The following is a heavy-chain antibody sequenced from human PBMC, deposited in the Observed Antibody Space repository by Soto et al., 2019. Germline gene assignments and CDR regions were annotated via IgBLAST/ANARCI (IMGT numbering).Heavy chain of an antibody. CDR1: GGSISSSSYY. J-gene: IGHJ6*02. D-gene: IGHD3-3*01. Sequence: SETLSLTCTVSGGSISSSSYYWGWIRQPPGKGLEWIGSIYYSGSTYYNPSLKSRVTISVDTSKNQFSLKLSSVTAADTAVYYCARVRFLEWSHYYYDMDVWRHGTTVTVSS. CDR3: ARVRFLEWSHYYYDMDV. CDR2: IYYSGST. V-gene: IGHV4-39*07.